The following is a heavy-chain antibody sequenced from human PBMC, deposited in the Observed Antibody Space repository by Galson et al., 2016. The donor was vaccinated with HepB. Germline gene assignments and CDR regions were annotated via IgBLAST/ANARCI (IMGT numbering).Heavy chain of an antibody. V-gene: IGHV4-61*08. J-gene: IGHJ5*02. Sequence: ETLSLTCTVSGGSVNSGAWYWSWIRQPPGKGLQWIGYVFYSGSGNTNYNPSLKCRVTISVDTSKNQFSLKLTSVTTADTAVYFCARVGRFGGWYEWGWFDPWGQGTLVTVSS. CDR2: VFYSGSGNT. D-gene: IGHD6-19*01. CDR3: ARVGRFGGWYEWGWFDP. CDR1: GGSVNSGAWY.